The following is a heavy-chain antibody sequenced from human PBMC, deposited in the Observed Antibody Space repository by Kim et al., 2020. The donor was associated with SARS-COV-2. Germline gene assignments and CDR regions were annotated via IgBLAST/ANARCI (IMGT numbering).Heavy chain of an antibody. D-gene: IGHD3-10*01. V-gene: IGHV3-23*01. Sequence: GGSLRLSCAASGFSFSSYGMNWVRQTPQKRLEWVSAISGRSDHIYYADSVKGRFTISRDNSKNTLYLQMDTLRAEDTAVYYCAKVGKGNQYGSGNYDFWG. J-gene: IGHJ6*01. CDR1: GFSFSSYG. CDR2: ISGRSDHI. CDR3: AKVGKGNQYGSGNYDF.